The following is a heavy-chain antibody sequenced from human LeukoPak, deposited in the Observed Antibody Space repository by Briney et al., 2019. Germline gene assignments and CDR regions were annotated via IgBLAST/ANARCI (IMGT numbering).Heavy chain of an antibody. CDR2: VDYSGGT. J-gene: IGHJ4*02. CDR1: GGSVSSGIYY. D-gene: IGHD6-13*01. CDR3: AGLVRGIAAAGKDY. Sequence: SETLSLTCSVSGGSVSSGIYYWSWIRQPPGKGLEWIGHVDYSGGTNYNPSLKRRVTISLDMSKNQFSLKVMYLTAADTAVYCCAGLVRGIAAAGKDYWGQGTLVTVSS. V-gene: IGHV4-61*01.